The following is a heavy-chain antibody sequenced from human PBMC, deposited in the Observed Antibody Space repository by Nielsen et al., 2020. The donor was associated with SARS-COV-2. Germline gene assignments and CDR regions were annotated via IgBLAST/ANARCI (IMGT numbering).Heavy chain of an antibody. V-gene: IGHV1-69*06. Sequence: WVRQAPGQGLEWMGGIIPIFGTANYAQKFQGRVTITADKSTSTAYMELSSLRSEDTAVYYCARPITYYYDSSGYPDAFDIWGQGTMVTVS. CDR3: ARPITYYYDSSGYPDAFDI. CDR2: IIPIFGTA. D-gene: IGHD3-22*01. J-gene: IGHJ3*02.